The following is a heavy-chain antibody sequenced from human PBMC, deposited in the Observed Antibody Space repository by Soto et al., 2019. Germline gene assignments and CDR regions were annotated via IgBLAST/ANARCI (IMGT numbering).Heavy chain of an antibody. V-gene: IGHV3-30*14. CDR1: GFAFRSYA. CDR3: ASRRGFGTYYFAY. Sequence: QVQLVESGGGVVQPGRSLRLSCEASGFAFRSYAVHWVRQAPGKGLDWVALISYDGSNVYYADSVKGRFTISRDNSKNTLYLQMNSLRADDPAVYYCASRRGFGTYYFAYWGQGTLVTVPS. J-gene: IGHJ4*02. CDR2: ISYDGSNV. D-gene: IGHD1-7*01.